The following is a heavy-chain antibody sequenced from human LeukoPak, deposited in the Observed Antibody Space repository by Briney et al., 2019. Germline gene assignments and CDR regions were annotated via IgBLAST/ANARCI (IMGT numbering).Heavy chain of an antibody. V-gene: IGHV3-21*01. CDR1: GFTFSSYS. J-gene: IGHJ4*02. CDR3: ARDLVNDSSGYYPPDGVGDY. CDR2: ISSTNSYI. D-gene: IGHD3-22*01. Sequence: PGGPLLLSCSASGFTFSSYSMNWVRQAPGKGLGWVSSISSTNSYIYYADSVKGRFTISRDNAKNSLYLQMNSLRAEDTAVYYCARDLVNDSSGYYPPDGVGDYWGQGTLVTVSS.